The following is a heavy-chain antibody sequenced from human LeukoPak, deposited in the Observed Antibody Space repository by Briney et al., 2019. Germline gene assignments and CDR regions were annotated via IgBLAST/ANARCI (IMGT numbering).Heavy chain of an antibody. CDR2: INHSGST. CDR1: GGSFSGYY. CDR3: ARSSAYYDSSGYYSFDY. D-gene: IGHD3-22*01. Sequence: PSETLSLTCAVYGGSFSGYYWSWIRQPPGKGLEWIGEINHSGSTNYNPSLKSRVTISVDTSKNQFSLKLSSVTAPDTAVYYCARSSAYYDSSGYYSFDYWGQGTLVTVSS. V-gene: IGHV4-34*01. J-gene: IGHJ4*02.